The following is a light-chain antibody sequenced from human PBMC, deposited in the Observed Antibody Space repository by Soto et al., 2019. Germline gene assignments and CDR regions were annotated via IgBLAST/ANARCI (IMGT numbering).Light chain of an antibody. CDR2: GNS. V-gene: IGLV1-40*01. CDR1: NSNIGAGYD. J-gene: IGLJ1*01. CDR3: QSYGDSLSGYV. Sequence: SVLTRPPSVSWAPGRRVTSACTGSNSNIGAGYDVHWYQQLPGTAPKLLIYGNSNRPSGVPDRFSGSKSGTSASLTITGLQAEDEADYYCQSYGDSLSGYVFGTGTKVTVL.